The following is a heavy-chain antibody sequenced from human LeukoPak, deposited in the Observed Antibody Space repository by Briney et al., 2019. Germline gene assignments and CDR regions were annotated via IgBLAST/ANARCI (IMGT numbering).Heavy chain of an antibody. J-gene: IGHJ5*02. CDR3: AKGLTGSGVANWPAS. CDR2: ISADGSLL. V-gene: IGHV3-30*18. Sequence: GKSLRLSCAASGFTFSVYGMHWVRQAPGKGLEWVAVISADGSLLCYGASVKGRFIVSRDHLTSTMFLPISSLTIDATGVHYCAKGLTGSGVANWPASWGEGSLAVVSS. CDR1: GFTFSVYG. D-gene: IGHD3-10*01.